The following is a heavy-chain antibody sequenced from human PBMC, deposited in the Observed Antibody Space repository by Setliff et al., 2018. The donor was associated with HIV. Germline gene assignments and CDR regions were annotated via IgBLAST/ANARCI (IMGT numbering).Heavy chain of an antibody. Sequence: PGESLKISCKGSGYSFTDFWIGWVRQMPGKGLEWMGIFYPGDFDTRYSPSFEGQVTMSAEKSISTAYLRWSSLKASDTAIYYCARCSSSWPRILYYMDVWGKGTTVTVSS. CDR3: ARCSSSWPRILYYMDV. CDR2: FYPGDFDT. CDR1: GYSFTDFW. D-gene: IGHD2-2*01. V-gene: IGHV5-51*01. J-gene: IGHJ6*03.